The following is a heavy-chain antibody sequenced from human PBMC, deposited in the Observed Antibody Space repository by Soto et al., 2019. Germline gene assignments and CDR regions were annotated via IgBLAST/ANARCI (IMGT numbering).Heavy chain of an antibody. D-gene: IGHD3-10*01. CDR2: INAGNGNT. Sequence: GASVKVSCKASGYTFTAYAIHWVRQAPGQRLEWMGWINAGNGNTKYSQKFQGRVAITRDTSASTAYMELSSLRSDDTAVYYCARDTPYNYGSGSYRHFDYWGQGTLVTVSS. CDR3: ARDTPYNYGSGSYRHFDY. CDR1: GYTFTAYA. V-gene: IGHV1-3*01. J-gene: IGHJ4*02.